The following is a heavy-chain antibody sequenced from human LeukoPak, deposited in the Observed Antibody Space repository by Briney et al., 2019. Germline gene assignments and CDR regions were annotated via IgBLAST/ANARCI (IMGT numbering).Heavy chain of an antibody. CDR3: ARGKRNPYYYYMDV. D-gene: IGHD1-14*01. V-gene: IGHV4-39*07. CDR1: GGSISSNNYY. CDR2: INHSGST. Sequence: PSETLSLTCTVSGGSISSNNYYWCWIRQPPGKGLEWIGEINHSGSTNYNPSLKSRVTISVDTSKNQFSLKLSSVTAADTAVYYCARGKRNPYYYYMDVWGKGTTVTVSS. J-gene: IGHJ6*03.